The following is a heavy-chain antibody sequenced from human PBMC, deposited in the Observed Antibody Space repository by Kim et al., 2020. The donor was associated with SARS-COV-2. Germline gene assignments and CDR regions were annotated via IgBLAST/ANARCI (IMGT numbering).Heavy chain of an antibody. CDR2: IHSSGST. Sequence: SETLSLTCTVSGGSITSTGYYWGWIRQPPGKGLEWIGSIHSSGSTYYNPSLRSRGTISIDTSKNQFSLTLTYVVAADTAVFYCARQSSSGLYGGPFDSWGQGALVSVSS. CDR3: ARQSSSGLYGGPFDS. V-gene: IGHV4-39*01. J-gene: IGHJ4*02. CDR1: GGSITSTGYY. D-gene: IGHD6-19*01.